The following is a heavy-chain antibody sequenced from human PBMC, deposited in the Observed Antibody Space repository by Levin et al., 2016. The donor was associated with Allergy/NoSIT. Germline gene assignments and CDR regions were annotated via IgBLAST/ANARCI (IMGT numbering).Heavy chain of an antibody. CDR1: GGTFSRHA. D-gene: IGHD3-22*01. CDR3: ARGPDTGDYYYFY. V-gene: IGHV1-69*13. J-gene: IGHJ4*02. Sequence: SVKVSCKASGGTFSRHAISWVRQAPGQGLEWMGGITPIFGTASYARRFQGRVTITADESTSTAYMELSSLISEDSAVYYCARGPDTGDYYYFYWGQGTLVTVSS. CDR2: ITPIFGTA.